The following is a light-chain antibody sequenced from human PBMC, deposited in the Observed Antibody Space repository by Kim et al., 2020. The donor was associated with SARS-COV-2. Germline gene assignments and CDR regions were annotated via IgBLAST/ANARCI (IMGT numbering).Light chain of an antibody. CDR2: GKN. V-gene: IGLV3-19*01. Sequence: LGQTVRSTSQAGLLRGYYASWYQQKPGQAPVLVICGKNNRPSGVPDRFAGSSSGNAASLTITGALAEDEADHHYNSGTSGAIHVVFGTGTKLTV. J-gene: IGLJ1*01. CDR3: NSGTSGAIHVV. CDR1: LLRGYY.